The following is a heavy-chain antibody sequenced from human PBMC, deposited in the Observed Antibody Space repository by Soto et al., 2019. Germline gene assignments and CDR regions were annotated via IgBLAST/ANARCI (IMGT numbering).Heavy chain of an antibody. CDR1: GYTFSGYY. D-gene: IGHD2-2*02. Sequence: ASVKVSCKASGYTFSGYYIHWLRQAPGQGLEWMGWINPNSGGTNYAQKFQGRVTVTRDTPTSTAYMGLSRLTSDDTAAYYCARSLTEGYCTITGCYTRPLYGMDVWGQGTTVTVSS. J-gene: IGHJ6*02. CDR3: ARSLTEGYCTITGCYTRPLYGMDV. CDR2: INPNSGGT. V-gene: IGHV1-2*02.